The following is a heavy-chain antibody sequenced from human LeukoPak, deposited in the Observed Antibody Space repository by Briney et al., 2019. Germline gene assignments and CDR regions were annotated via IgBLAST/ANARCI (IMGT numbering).Heavy chain of an antibody. CDR3: AKAGRETADWVVYFDN. D-gene: IGHD3-9*01. J-gene: IGHJ4*02. CDR2: ISGSSGRT. V-gene: IGHV3-23*01. CDR1: GFTFSSYA. Sequence: GGSLRLSCAASGFTFSSYAMSWVCQAPGKGLEWVSVISGSSGRTFYTDSVKGRFTISRDNSKNTLYLQMYSLRAEDTAVYYCAKAGRETADWVVYFDNWGQGTLVTVSS.